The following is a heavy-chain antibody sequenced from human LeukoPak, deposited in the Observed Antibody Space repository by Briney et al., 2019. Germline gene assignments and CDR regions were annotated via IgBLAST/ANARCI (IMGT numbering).Heavy chain of an antibody. V-gene: IGHV3-7*05. CDR1: GFTFSNYW. CDR3: ARDFTSRVATTSLG. D-gene: IGHD5-12*01. J-gene: IGHJ4*02. CDR2: IKQDGSEK. Sequence: GGSLRLSCAASGFTFSNYWMGWVRQAPGEGLEWVANIKQDGSEKYYVDSVKGRFTISRDNAKNSLYLQMNSLRAEDTAVYYCARDFTSRVATTSLGWGQGTLVTVSS.